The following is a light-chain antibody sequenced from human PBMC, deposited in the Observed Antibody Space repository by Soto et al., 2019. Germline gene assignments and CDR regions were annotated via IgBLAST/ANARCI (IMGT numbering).Light chain of an antibody. J-gene: IGKJ4*01. CDR1: QSVLYSSNNKNY. Sequence: DLQMTQSPDSLAVSLGERASINCKSSQSVLYSSNNKNYLAWYQQKPGQPPKLLIYWASTRESGVPDRFSGSGSGTDFTLTISSLQAEDVAVYYCQQYYSTPHTFGGGTKVEIK. CDR3: QQYYSTPHT. V-gene: IGKV4-1*01. CDR2: WAS.